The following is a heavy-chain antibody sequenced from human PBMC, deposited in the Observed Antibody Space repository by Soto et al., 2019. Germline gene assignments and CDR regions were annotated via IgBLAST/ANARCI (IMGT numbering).Heavy chain of an antibody. D-gene: IGHD2-8*01. V-gene: IGHV3-23*01. Sequence: VWSLRLSCTSSVFTFSNYAMSWVLQSPFKGLEWFSTISSSGASTDYADSVKGRFTISRDNSQNTLNLQMNSLRAEDTAIYYCAKNQHAMAHDYWGPGTLVTVSS. CDR1: VFTFSNYA. CDR3: AKNQHAMAHDY. CDR2: ISSSGAST. J-gene: IGHJ4*02.